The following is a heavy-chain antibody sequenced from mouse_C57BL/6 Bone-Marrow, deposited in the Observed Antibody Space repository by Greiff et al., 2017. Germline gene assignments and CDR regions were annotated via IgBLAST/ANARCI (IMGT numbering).Heavy chain of an antibody. J-gene: IGHJ2*01. CDR2: IHPNSGST. Sequence: VQLQQPGAELVKPGASVKLSCKASGYTFTSYWMHWVKQRPGQGLEWIGMIHPNSGSTNYNEKFKSKATLTVDKSSSTAYMQISSLTSADSAVYYCARHGSFFDYWGQGTTLTVSS. CDR1: GYTFTSYW. V-gene: IGHV1-64*01. CDR3: ARHGSFFDY.